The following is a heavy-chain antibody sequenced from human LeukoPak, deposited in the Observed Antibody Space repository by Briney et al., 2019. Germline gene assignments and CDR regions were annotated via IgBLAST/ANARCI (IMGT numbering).Heavy chain of an antibody. CDR1: GGSFSGYY. D-gene: IGHD2-2*01. CDR3: AREVLFCSSTSCYPDWFDP. J-gene: IGHJ5*02. CDR2: INHSGST. V-gene: IGHV4-34*01. Sequence: SETLSLTCAVYGGSFSGYYWSWIRQPPEKGLEWIGEINHSGSTNYNPSLKSRVTISVDTSKNQFSLKVRSVTAADTAVYYCAREVLFCSSTSCYPDWFDPWGQGTLVTVSS.